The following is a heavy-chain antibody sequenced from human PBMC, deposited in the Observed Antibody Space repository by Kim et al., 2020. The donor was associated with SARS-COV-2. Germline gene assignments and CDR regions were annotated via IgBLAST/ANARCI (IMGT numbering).Heavy chain of an antibody. J-gene: IGHJ4*02. CDR3: ARGVTGTTFEGVY. Sequence: AQKVQGRVTMTRDTSISTAYMELSRLRSDDTAVYYCARGVTGTTFEGVYWGQGTLVTVSS. V-gene: IGHV1-2*02. D-gene: IGHD1-7*01.